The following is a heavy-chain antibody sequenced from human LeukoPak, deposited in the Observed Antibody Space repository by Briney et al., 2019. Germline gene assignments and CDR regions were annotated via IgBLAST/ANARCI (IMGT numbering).Heavy chain of an antibody. J-gene: IGHJ6*03. CDR1: GFTFSSYG. CDR3: AGGYSSGWSYYYYYYMDV. V-gene: IGHV3-30*02. Sequence: GGSLRLSCAAPGFTFSSYGMHWVRQAPGKGLEWVAFIRYDGSNKYYADSVKGRFTISRDNSKNTLYLQMNSLRAEDTAVYYCAGGYSSGWSYYYYYYMDVWGKGTTVTISS. CDR2: IRYDGSNK. D-gene: IGHD6-19*01.